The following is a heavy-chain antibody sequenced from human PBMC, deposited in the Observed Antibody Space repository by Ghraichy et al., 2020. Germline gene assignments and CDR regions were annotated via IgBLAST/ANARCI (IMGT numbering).Heavy chain of an antibody. CDR2: ISGSGGST. CDR3: AKDVYCSSTSCYTPLDY. V-gene: IGHV3-23*01. D-gene: IGHD2-2*02. J-gene: IGHJ4*02. Sequence: GGSLRLSCAASGFTFSSYAMSWVRQAPGKGLEWVSAISGSGGSTYYADSVKGRFTISRDNSKNTLYLQMNSLRAEDTAVYYCAKDVYCSSTSCYTPLDYWGQGTLVTVSS. CDR1: GFTFSSYA.